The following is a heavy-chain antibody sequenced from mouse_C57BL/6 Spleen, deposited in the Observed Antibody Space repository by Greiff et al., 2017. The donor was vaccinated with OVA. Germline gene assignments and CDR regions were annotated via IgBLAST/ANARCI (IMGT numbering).Heavy chain of an antibody. J-gene: IGHJ4*01. CDR3: ARSKGGYAMDY. CDR1: GFTFSDYG. CDR2: ISSGSSTI. D-gene: IGHD1-3*01. V-gene: IGHV5-17*01. Sequence: EVMLVESGGGLVKPGGSLKLSCAASGFTFSDYGMHWVRQAPEKGLEWVAYISSGSSTIYYADTVKGRFTISRDNAKNTLFLQMTSLRSEDTAMYYCARSKGGYAMDYWGQGTSVTVSS.